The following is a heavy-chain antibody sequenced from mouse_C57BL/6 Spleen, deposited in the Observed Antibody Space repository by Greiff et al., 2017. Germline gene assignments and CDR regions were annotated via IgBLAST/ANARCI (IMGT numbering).Heavy chain of an antibody. Sequence: EVQLVESGEGLVKPGGSLKLSCAASGFTFSSYAMSWVRQTPEKRLEWVAYISSGGDYIYYADTVKGRFTISRDNARNTLYLQMSSLKSEDTAMYYCTRDSYHDGYSWLAYWGQGTLVTVSA. CDR2: ISSGGDYI. CDR1: GFTFSSYA. V-gene: IGHV5-9-1*02. D-gene: IGHD2-3*01. J-gene: IGHJ3*01. CDR3: TRDSYHDGYSWLAY.